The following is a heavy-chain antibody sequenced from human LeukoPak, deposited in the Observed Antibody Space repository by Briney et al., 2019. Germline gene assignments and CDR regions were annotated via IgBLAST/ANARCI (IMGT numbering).Heavy chain of an antibody. Sequence: SETLSLTCTVSGGSISSYYWSWIRQPPGKGLEWIGYIYYSGSTNYNPSLKSRVTISVDTSKNQFSLKLSSVTAADTAVYYCARSGSSSQYYYYYYVDVWGKGTTVTVSS. D-gene: IGHD6-6*01. CDR3: ARSGSSSQYYYYYYVDV. CDR1: GGSISSYY. V-gene: IGHV4-59*01. J-gene: IGHJ6*03. CDR2: IYYSGST.